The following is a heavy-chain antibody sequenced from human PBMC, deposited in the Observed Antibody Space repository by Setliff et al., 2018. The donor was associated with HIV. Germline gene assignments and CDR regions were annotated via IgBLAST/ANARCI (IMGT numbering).Heavy chain of an antibody. CDR3: ARTYGSASKLDY. Sequence: SGPTLVNPTQTLTLTCTFSGFSLTTSGIRVTWVRQPPGKALEWLARIDWEDDKFCSTSLKTRLTISKDTSKNQVVLTMTNMGPLDTATYFCARTYGSASKLDYWGPGTLVTVSS. J-gene: IGHJ4*02. CDR1: GFSLTTSGIR. D-gene: IGHD3-10*01. CDR2: IDWEDDK. V-gene: IGHV2-70*04.